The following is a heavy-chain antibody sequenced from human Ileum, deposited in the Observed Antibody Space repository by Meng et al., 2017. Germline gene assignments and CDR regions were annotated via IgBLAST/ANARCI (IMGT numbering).Heavy chain of an antibody. CDR3: ASSTSGPELNY. D-gene: IGHD2/OR15-2a*01. CDR1: GGSISSSAYS. CDR2: IYQVGST. Sequence: HLQLQDSGSGLVTSSHTLSLPCTVSGGSISSSAYSWTWIRQPPGKGLEWIGYIYQVGSTNYNPSLKSRVTIFVDTSKNQFSLKLTSVTAADTAVYYCASSTSGPELNYWGQGTLVTVSS. V-gene: IGHV4-30-2*01. J-gene: IGHJ4*02.